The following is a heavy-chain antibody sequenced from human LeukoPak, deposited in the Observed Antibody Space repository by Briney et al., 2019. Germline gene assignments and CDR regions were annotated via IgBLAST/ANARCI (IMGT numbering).Heavy chain of an antibody. D-gene: IGHD2-2*01. J-gene: IGHJ4*02. V-gene: IGHV3-23*01. Sequence: PGGSLRLSCAASGFTFSSYAMSWVRQAPGKGLEWVSAISGSGGSTYYADSVKGRFTISRDNSKNTLYLQMNSLRAEDTAVYYCANTGSEYQLPYYFDYWGQGTLVTVSS. CDR3: ANTGSEYQLPYYFDY. CDR1: GFTFSSYA. CDR2: ISGSGGST.